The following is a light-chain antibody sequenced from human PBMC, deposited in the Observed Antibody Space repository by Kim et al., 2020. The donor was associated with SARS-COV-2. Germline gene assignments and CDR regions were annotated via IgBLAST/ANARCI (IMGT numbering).Light chain of an antibody. J-gene: IGKJ2*01. CDR2: GAS. CDR1: QSVSSSY. V-gene: IGKV3-20*01. CDR3: QQYGSSPYT. Sequence: ENVLTQSPGTLSLSPGERATLSCRASQSVSSSYLAWYQQKPGQAPRLLIYGASSRATGIPDRFSGSGSGTDFTLTISRLEPEDFAVYYCQQYGSSPYTFGQGTKLEI.